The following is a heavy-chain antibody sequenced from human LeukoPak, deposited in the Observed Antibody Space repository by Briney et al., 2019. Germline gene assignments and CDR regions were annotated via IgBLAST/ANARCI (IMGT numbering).Heavy chain of an antibody. J-gene: IGHJ4*02. CDR2: IYYSGST. V-gene: IGHV4-39*01. Sequence: SETLSLTCTVSGGSISSSSYYWGWIRQPPGKGLEWIGSIYYSGSTYYNPSLKSRVTISVDTSKNQFSLKLSSVTAADTAVYYCARGDSIAVAGLDYWGQGTLVTVSS. CDR1: GGSISSSSYY. D-gene: IGHD6-19*01. CDR3: ARGDSIAVAGLDY.